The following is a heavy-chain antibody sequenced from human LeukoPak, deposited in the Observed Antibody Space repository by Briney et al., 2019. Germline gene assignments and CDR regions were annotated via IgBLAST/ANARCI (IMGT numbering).Heavy chain of an antibody. D-gene: IGHD6-19*01. Sequence: SKTLSLTCTVSGGSISSSSYYWGWIRQPPGKGLEWIGSIYYSGSTYYNPSLKSRVTISVDTSKNQFSLKLSSVTAADTAVYYCARKSAGEIAVAGLFDYWGQGTLVTVFS. V-gene: IGHV4-39*01. CDR2: IYYSGST. CDR3: ARKSAGEIAVAGLFDY. J-gene: IGHJ4*02. CDR1: GGSISSSSYY.